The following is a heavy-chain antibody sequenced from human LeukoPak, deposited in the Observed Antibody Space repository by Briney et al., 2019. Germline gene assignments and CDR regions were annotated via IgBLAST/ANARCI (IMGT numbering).Heavy chain of an antibody. Sequence: GGSLRLSCAASGFTFSSHAMSWVRQAPGKGLEWVSSISSSSSYIYYADSVKGRFTISRDNAKNSLYLQMNSLRAEDTAVYYCARVQQLTNDDAFGIWGQGTMVTVSS. CDR2: ISSSSSYI. CDR3: ARVQQLTNDDAFGI. D-gene: IGHD6-13*01. V-gene: IGHV3-21*04. CDR1: GFTFSSHA. J-gene: IGHJ3*02.